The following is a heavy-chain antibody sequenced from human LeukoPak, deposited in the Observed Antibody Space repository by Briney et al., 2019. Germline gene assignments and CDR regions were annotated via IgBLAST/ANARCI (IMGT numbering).Heavy chain of an antibody. CDR2: INHSGST. J-gene: IGHJ4*02. CDR1: GGSFSGYY. CDR3: ARDPPDY. Sequence: SETLSLTCAVYGGSFSGYYWSWIRQPPGKGLEWIGEINHSGSTNYNPSLKSRVTISVDTSKNQFSLKLSSVTAADTAVYYCARDPPDYWGQGTLVTVSS. V-gene: IGHV4-34*01.